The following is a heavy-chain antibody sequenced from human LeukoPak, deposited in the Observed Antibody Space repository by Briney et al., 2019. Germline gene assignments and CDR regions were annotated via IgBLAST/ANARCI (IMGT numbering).Heavy chain of an antibody. CDR2: ISSSSSYI. D-gene: IGHD3-3*01. CDR1: GFTFSSYS. Sequence: GGSLRLSCAASGFTFSSYSMNWVRQAPGKGLEWVSSISSSSSYIYYADSVKGRFTISRDNAKNSLYLQMNSLRAEDTAVYYCARDLYDFWSGYFEVRYFDYWGQGTLVTVSS. V-gene: IGHV3-21*01. J-gene: IGHJ4*02. CDR3: ARDLYDFWSGYFEVRYFDY.